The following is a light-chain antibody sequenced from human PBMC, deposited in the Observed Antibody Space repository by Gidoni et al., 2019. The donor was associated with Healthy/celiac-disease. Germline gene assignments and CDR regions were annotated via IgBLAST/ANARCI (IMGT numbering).Light chain of an antibody. CDR3: QERSNWLT. Sequence: ETVLTQSPATLSLSPGERATLSCRASQSVSSYLAWYQQKPGQAPRLLNYDASNRATGIPARFSSSGSATDFTLTISSREPEDFAVYYCQERSNWLTFGGGTKVEIK. CDR1: QSVSSY. J-gene: IGKJ4*01. V-gene: IGKV3-11*01. CDR2: DAS.